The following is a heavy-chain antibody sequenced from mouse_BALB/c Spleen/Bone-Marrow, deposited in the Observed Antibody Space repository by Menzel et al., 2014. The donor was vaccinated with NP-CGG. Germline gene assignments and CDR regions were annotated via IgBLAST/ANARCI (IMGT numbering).Heavy chain of an antibody. J-gene: IGHJ3*01. CDR1: GYTFSSYW. Sequence: QVQLKQSGTELMKPGASVKISCKATGYTFSSYWIEWVKQRPGHGLEWIGEILPGSGNTNYNENFKGKATFTADTSSNTAYMQLSNLTSEDSAVYYCARYYDYAWFAYWGQGTLVTVSA. CDR3: ARYYDYAWFAY. D-gene: IGHD2-4*01. CDR2: ILPGSGNT. V-gene: IGHV1-9*01.